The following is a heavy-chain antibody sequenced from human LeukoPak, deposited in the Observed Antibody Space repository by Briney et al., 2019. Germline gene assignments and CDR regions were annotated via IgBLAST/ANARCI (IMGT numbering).Heavy chain of an antibody. D-gene: IGHD2/OR15-2a*01. CDR3: ARHGDYASTTYDFDY. V-gene: IGHV4-59*08. CDR1: GGSISGSY. J-gene: IGHJ4*02. CDR2: IYYSGST. Sequence: NPSETLSLTCTVSGGSISGSYWSWIRQPPGKGLEWIGYIYYSGSTNYNPSLGSRVTISVDTSKNQFSLKLSSVTAADTDVYYCARHGDYASTTYDFDYWGQGTLVTVSS.